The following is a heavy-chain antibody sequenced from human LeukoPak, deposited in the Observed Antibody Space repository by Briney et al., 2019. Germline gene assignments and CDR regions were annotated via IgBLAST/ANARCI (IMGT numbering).Heavy chain of an antibody. Sequence: GGSLRLSCATSGLTFSRYNMNWVRQAPGKGLEWVSSIGTSSNNIYYTGSVKGRFTISRDNAKNSLYLKVDSLRVEDTAVYFCASGTVGNYALDYWGQGTLVTVSS. CDR2: IGTSSNNI. J-gene: IGHJ4*02. D-gene: IGHD1-7*01. CDR1: GLTFSRYN. V-gene: IGHV3-21*01. CDR3: ASGTVGNYALDY.